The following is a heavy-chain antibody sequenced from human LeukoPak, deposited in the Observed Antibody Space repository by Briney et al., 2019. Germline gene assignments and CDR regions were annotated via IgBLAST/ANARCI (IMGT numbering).Heavy chain of an antibody. CDR1: GGSFSSYY. D-gene: IGHD6-6*01. CDR2: INHSGST. CDR3: ARHPYSSSSEWFDP. J-gene: IGHJ5*02. V-gene: IGHV4-34*01. Sequence: SETLSLTCAVYGGSFSSYYWSWIRQPPGKGLEWIGEINHSGSTNYNPSLKSRVTISVDTSKNQFSLKLSSVTAADTAVYYCARHPYSSSSEWFDPWGQGTLVTVSS.